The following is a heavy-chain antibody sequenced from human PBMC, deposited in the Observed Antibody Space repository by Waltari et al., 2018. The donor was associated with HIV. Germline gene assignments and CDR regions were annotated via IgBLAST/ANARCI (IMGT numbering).Heavy chain of an antibody. Sequence: EVQLVESGGGLVQPGGSLRLACTASTSSFSTDWMQWSRQAPGKGLLWVSYINGDGNDIDYAGSVKGRFPISRDNAKKTLYLEMNSLRAEDTAVYYCVGGGGWLIDYWGQGTLVTVSS. J-gene: IGHJ4*02. CDR1: TSSFSTDW. CDR3: VGGGGWLIDY. V-gene: IGHV3-74*01. D-gene: IGHD6-19*01. CDR2: INGDGNDI.